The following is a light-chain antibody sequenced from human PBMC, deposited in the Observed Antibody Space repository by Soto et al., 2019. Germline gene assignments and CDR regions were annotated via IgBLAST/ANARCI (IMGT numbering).Light chain of an antibody. J-gene: IGKJ2*01. CDR3: QQYSSWPPRYT. Sequence: EIVMTQSPATLSVSPGERATLSCRASQSVSSNLAWYQQKPGQAPRLLIYGASTRGTGIPARFSGSGSGTEFTLIISSLQSEDFAVYYCQQYSSWPPRYTFGQGTKLEIK. CDR1: QSVSSN. V-gene: IGKV3-15*01. CDR2: GAS.